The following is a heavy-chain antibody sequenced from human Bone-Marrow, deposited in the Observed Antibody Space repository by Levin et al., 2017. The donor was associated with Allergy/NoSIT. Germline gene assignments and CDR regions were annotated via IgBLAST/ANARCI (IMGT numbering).Heavy chain of an antibody. V-gene: IGHV4-61*02. CDR3: ARESGYAARLDY. J-gene: IGHJ4*02. CDR1: GGSISSGSYY. Sequence: SETLFLTCTVSGGSISSGSYYWTWIRQPAGKGLEWIGRIYTSGSTNYSPSLKSRVTISADTSKNQVSLRLTSVTAADTAMYYCARESGYAARLDYWGQGTLVTVSS. D-gene: IGHD3-16*01. CDR2: IYTSGST.